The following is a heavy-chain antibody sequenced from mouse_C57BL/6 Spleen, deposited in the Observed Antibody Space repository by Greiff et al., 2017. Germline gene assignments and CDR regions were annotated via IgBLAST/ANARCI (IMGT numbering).Heavy chain of an antibody. V-gene: IGHV14-1*01. CDR1: GFNINDYY. Sequence: EVQLQESGAELVRPGASVKLSCTASGFNINDYYMHWVKQRPEQGLEWIGGIDPEDGDTEYAQKFKGKATLTADTSSNTAYLQLSSPTSEDTAVYCCTFSSGYSMDYWGQGTSVTVSS. D-gene: IGHD3-2*02. J-gene: IGHJ4*01. CDR3: TFSSGYSMDY. CDR2: IDPEDGDT.